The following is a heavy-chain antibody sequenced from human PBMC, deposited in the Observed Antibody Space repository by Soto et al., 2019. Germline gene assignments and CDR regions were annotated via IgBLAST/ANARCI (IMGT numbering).Heavy chain of an antibody. CDR3: ARDVVLGVVVVARYSSWFDP. D-gene: IGHD2-15*01. Sequence: PGGALKLSCAASGFTFSSSGMHWVRQAQGKGLVWVSRINSDGSSTSYADSVKGRFTISRDNAKNTLYLQMNSLRAEDTAVYYCARDVVLGVVVVARYSSWFDPWGQGTLLTVSS. CDR1: GFTFSSSG. V-gene: IGHV3-74*01. J-gene: IGHJ5*02. CDR2: INSDGSST.